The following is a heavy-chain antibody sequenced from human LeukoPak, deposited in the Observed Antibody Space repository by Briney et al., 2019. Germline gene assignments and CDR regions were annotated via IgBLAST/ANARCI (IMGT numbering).Heavy chain of an antibody. J-gene: IGHJ4*02. CDR3: GTSVYGGYLFDY. V-gene: IGHV1-24*01. CDR2: FHPEDGET. CDR1: GYTLSELS. Sequence: ASVKVSCKVSGYTLSELSMHWVRQAPGKGLEWMGGFHPEDGETIYAQKFQGRVTMTEDTSTDTAYIELSSLRSEDTAVYYCGTSVYGGYLFDYWGQGTLVTVSS. D-gene: IGHD5-12*01.